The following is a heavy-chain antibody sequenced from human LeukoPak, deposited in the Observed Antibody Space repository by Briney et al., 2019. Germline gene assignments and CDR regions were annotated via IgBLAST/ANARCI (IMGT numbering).Heavy chain of an antibody. V-gene: IGHV3-15*01. Sequence: GGSLRLSCAASGFTFSNAWMSWVRQAPGKGLEWVGRIKSKTDGGTTDYAAPVRDRFTISRDDSKNTLDLKMNSLKTEDTAVYYCPPQTMVTTDYWGQGTLVTVSS. CDR3: PPQTMVTTDY. CDR1: GFTFSNAW. D-gene: IGHD4-17*01. CDR2: IKSKTDGGTT. J-gene: IGHJ4*02.